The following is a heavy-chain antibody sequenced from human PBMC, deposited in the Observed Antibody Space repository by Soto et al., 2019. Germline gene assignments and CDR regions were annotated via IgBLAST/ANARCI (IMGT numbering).Heavy chain of an antibody. CDR3: AQTLGLAVAGPGRFDL. D-gene: IGHD6-19*01. CDR2: ITPIFGTA. Sequence: QVQLVQSGAEVKKPGSSVKVSCKASGGTFSNYAISWVRQAPGQGLEWMGGITPIFGTANYAQKFQGRVPITADESMSTAYMELSRLRSEDTAVYYCAQTLGLAVAGPGRFDLWGRGTLVTVSS. CDR1: GGTFSNYA. J-gene: IGHJ2*01. V-gene: IGHV1-69*12.